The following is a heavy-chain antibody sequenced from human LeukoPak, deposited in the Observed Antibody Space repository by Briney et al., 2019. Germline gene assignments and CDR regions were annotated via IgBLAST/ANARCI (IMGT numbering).Heavy chain of an antibody. J-gene: IGHJ5*02. V-gene: IGHV3-23*01. CDR2: ISVSGGNT. CDR1: GFTFSNYA. Sequence: GVSLRLSCAASGFTFSNYAMSWVRQAPGKGLEWVSSISVSGGNTYYADSVKGRFTISRDNSKNTLYLQLNSLTAEDTAVYYCATKQWLVRGWFDPWGQGTLVTVSS. D-gene: IGHD6-19*01. CDR3: ATKQWLVRGWFDP.